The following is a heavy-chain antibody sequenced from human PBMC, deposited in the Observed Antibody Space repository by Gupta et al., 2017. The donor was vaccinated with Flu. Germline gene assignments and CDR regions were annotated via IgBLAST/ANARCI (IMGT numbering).Heavy chain of an antibody. J-gene: IGHJ4*02. CDR1: GGSISSGASY. Sequence: VQLQESGPGLVKPSQTLSLTCTVSGGSISSGASYWSWICHHPGKGLEWIGYIYYNGRTYYNPSLKSRVTISLDTPKNQFSLKLSSVTAADTAVYYCARDRGATEYSTSWYYLDYWGQGTLVTVSS. D-gene: IGHD6-13*01. CDR2: IYYNGRT. CDR3: ARDRGATEYSTSWYYLDY. V-gene: IGHV4-31*03.